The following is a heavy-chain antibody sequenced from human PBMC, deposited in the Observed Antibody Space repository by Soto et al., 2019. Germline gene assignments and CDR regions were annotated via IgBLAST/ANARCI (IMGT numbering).Heavy chain of an antibody. D-gene: IGHD5-18*01. Sequence: EVQLVESGGGVVQPGGSLKLSCAASGFTFSDSAMHWVRQASGKGLEWVGRIRSKGNTYETEYAASVKGRFTISRDDKMNTAYLQMNSLKTEDTAVYYCTRRRDWTAMDPLDYWGQGTLVTVSS. CDR3: TRRRDWTAMDPLDY. V-gene: IGHV3-73*02. CDR2: IRSKGNTYET. J-gene: IGHJ4*02. CDR1: GFTFSDSA.